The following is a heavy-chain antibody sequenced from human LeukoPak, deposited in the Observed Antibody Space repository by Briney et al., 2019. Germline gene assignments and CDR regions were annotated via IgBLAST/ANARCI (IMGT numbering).Heavy chain of an antibody. CDR1: GFTFSSYE. V-gene: IGHV3-48*03. D-gene: IGHD3-9*01. Sequence: PGGSLRLSCAASGFTFSSYEMNWVRQAPGKGLEWVSYISSSGSTIYYADSVKGRFTISRDNAKNSLYLQMNSLRAEDTAVYYCARDAMLNYDILTGYHGIDYWGQGTLVTVSS. J-gene: IGHJ4*02. CDR3: ARDAMLNYDILTGYHGIDY. CDR2: ISSSGSTI.